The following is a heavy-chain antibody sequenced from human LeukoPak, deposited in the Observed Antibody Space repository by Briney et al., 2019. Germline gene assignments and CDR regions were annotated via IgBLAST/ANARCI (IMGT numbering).Heavy chain of an antibody. Sequence: PSETLSLTCTVSGGSISSYYWSWIRQPPGKGLEWIGYIYYSGSTNYNPSLKSRVTISVDTSKNQFSLKLSSVTAADTAVYYCARQVPLREGYYYDSSPQWAFDIWGQGTMVTVSS. D-gene: IGHD3-22*01. V-gene: IGHV4-59*08. CDR3: ARQVPLREGYYYDSSPQWAFDI. J-gene: IGHJ3*02. CDR2: IYYSGST. CDR1: GGSISSYY.